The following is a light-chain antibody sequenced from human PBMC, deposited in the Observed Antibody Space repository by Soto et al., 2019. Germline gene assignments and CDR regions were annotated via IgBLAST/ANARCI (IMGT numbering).Light chain of an antibody. CDR1: SSDVGIFNY. J-gene: IGLJ2*01. Sequence: QSVLTQPPSASGSPGQSVTISCTGTSSDVGIFNYVSWYQQHPDQAPKLLIFEVNKRPSGVPDRFSASKSGNTASLTVSGLQAEDEAYYYCASWDDSLNAVLFGGGTKLTVL. CDR3: ASWDDSLNAVL. V-gene: IGLV2-8*01. CDR2: EVN.